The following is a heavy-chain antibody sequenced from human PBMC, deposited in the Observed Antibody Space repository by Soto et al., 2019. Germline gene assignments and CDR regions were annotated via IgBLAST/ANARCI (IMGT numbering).Heavy chain of an antibody. Sequence: GGSLRLSCAASGFTFSSYGMHWVRQAPGKGLEWVAVISYDGSNKYYADSVKGRFTISRDNSKNTLYLQMNSLRAEDTAVYYCAKDPGGVYDFWSTYMDVWGKGTTVTVSS. CDR3: AKDPGGVYDFWSTYMDV. J-gene: IGHJ6*03. CDR2: ISYDGSNK. V-gene: IGHV3-30*18. D-gene: IGHD3-3*01. CDR1: GFTFSSYG.